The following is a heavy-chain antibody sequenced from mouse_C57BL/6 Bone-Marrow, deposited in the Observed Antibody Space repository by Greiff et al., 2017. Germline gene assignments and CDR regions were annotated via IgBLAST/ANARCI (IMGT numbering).Heavy chain of an antibody. CDR2: IRSKSNNYAT. CDR3: VSPPWFAY. CDR1: GFSFHPYA. J-gene: IGHJ3*01. V-gene: IGHV10-1*01. Sequence: EVKLMASGGGLVQPKGSLQLSCAASGFSFHPYAMNWVRPAPGTGLEWVARIRSKSNNYATSYADSVKDRFTISRDDSESMLYLQINNLKTEDTAMYYCVSPPWFAYGGQGTLVTVSA.